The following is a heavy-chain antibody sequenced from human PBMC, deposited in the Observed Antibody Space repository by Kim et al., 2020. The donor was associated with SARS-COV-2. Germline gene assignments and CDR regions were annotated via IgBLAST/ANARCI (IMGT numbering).Heavy chain of an antibody. D-gene: IGHD6-13*01. J-gene: IGHJ6*02. V-gene: IGHV1-18*01. CDR2: ISAYNGNT. Sequence: ASVKVSCKASGYTFTSYGISWVRQAPGQGLEWMGWISAYNGNTNYAQKLQGRVTMTTDTSTSTAYMELRSLRSDDTAVYYCARVPSSSWYLMYYYYGMDVWGQGTTVTVSS. CDR3: ARVPSSSWYLMYYYYGMDV. CDR1: GYTFTSYG.